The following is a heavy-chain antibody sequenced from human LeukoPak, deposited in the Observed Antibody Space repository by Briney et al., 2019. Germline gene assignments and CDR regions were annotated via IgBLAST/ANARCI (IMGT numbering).Heavy chain of an antibody. Sequence: SETLSLTRTFCGGSISSYYWSWIGQPAGKRLEGIGRIYIIGSTYYIPSLNRQVTISVVTSKNQFSLKLRSVTAADTAMYYCARDYYDSSDYYLDYSGQGTLVTVSS. CDR3: ARDYYDSSDYYLDY. V-gene: IGHV4-4*07. J-gene: IGHJ4*02. CDR2: IYIIGST. D-gene: IGHD3-22*01. CDR1: GGSISSYY.